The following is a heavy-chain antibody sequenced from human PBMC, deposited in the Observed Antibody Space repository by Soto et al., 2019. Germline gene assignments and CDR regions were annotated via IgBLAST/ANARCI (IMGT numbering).Heavy chain of an antibody. V-gene: IGHV3-23*01. J-gene: IGHJ4*02. CDR1: GFSFSHSA. Sequence: EVQLLESGGGLVQPGGSLRLSCVASGFSFSHSAMAWVRQAPGKGLEWVSTISDVGGATYSADAVKGRFTLSRDDSKNTLFLQMDNLRAEDTAVYSCVKGSRPIPNVSGLIDGRHWGQGTPVTVSS. D-gene: IGHD6-19*01. CDR2: ISDVGGAT. CDR3: VKGSRPIPNVSGLIDGRH.